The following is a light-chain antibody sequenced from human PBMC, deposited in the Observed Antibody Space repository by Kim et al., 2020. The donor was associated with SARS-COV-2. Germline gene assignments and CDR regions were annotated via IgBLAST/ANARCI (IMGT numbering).Light chain of an antibody. CDR1: QSLLDSENGKTY. V-gene: IGKV2-40*01. Sequence: PASISCRSSQSLLDSENGKTYLDWYLQKPGQPPQVLIYMVSSRASGVPDRFSGSGSSTEFTLKISRVEAEDVGVYYCMQRREFSYTFGQGTKLGI. CDR2: MVS. CDR3: MQRREFSYT. J-gene: IGKJ2*01.